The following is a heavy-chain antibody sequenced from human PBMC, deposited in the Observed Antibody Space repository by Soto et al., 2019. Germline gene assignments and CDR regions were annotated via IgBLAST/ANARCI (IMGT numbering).Heavy chain of an antibody. J-gene: IGHJ6*02. D-gene: IGHD3-10*01. CDR1: GDTFSSYS. Sequence: QVRLVQSGAEVNKPGSSVKVSCKASGDTFSSYSISWVRQAPGQGLEWMGGIVPILGTTVYAPRLQGRVTITADGPTSTSYMELSGLRFEDTAVYYCAANSLGGGSQGDVWGQGTTVTVSS. CDR3: AANSLGGGSQGDV. V-gene: IGHV1-69*01. CDR2: IVPILGTT.